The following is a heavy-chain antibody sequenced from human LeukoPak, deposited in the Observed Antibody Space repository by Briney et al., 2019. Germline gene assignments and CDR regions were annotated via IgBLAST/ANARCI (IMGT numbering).Heavy chain of an antibody. CDR3: ARTTATMITHYYYYYMDV. CDR2: IDWDDDK. D-gene: IGHD3-16*01. Sequence: TLSLTCTVSGGSISSSSYYWGWIRQPPGKGLEWLARIDWDDDKYYSTSLKTRPTISKDTSKNQVVLTMTNMDPVDTATYYCARTTATMITHYYYYYMDVWGKGTTVTVSS. CDR1: GGSISSSSYY. J-gene: IGHJ6*03. V-gene: IGHV2-70*11.